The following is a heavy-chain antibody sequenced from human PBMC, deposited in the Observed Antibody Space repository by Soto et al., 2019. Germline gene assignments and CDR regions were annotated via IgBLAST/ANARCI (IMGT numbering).Heavy chain of an antibody. J-gene: IGHJ5*02. CDR2: VHSSGIT. CDR1: VGSVSNDNFY. V-gene: IGHV4-61*01. Sequence: SETLSVTCTFSVGSVSNDNFYWSWIRQPPGKGLEWIGYVHSSGITNYNPSLKRRVTISVDTSRNQFSLRLSSVTAADTAVYYCARGLTMGQLPSHFDHWGQGTMVTVSS. CDR3: ARGLTMGQLPSHFDH. D-gene: IGHD3-16*01.